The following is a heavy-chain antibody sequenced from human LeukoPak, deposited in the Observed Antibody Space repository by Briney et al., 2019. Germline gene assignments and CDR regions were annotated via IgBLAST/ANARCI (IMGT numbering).Heavy chain of an antibody. V-gene: IGHV3-48*04. D-gene: IGHD3-10*01. CDR2: ISSSSSTI. CDR1: GFTFSSYS. Sequence: QPGGSLRLSCAASGFTFSSYSMNWVRQAPGKGLEWVSYISSSSSTIYYADSVKGRFTISRDNAKNSLYLQMNSLRAEDTAVYYCARDWAGELSYWGQGTLVTVSS. J-gene: IGHJ4*02. CDR3: ARDWAGELSY.